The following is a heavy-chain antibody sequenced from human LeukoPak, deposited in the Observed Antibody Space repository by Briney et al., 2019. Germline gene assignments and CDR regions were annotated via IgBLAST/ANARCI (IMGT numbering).Heavy chain of an antibody. Sequence: GGSLRLSCAASGFTFSNYWMHWVRQAPGKGLVWVSRINSDGSSTNYADSVKGRFTISRDNAKNTLYLQMNSLRAEDTAAYYCAREDYYGSGSYSSEYFQHWGQGTLVTVSS. J-gene: IGHJ1*01. V-gene: IGHV3-74*01. D-gene: IGHD3-10*01. CDR2: INSDGSST. CDR1: GFTFSNYW. CDR3: AREDYYGSGSYSSEYFQH.